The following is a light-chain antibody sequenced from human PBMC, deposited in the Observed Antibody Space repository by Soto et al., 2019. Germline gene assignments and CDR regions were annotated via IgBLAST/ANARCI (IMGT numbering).Light chain of an antibody. CDR2: KVS. V-gene: IGKV2-30*01. CDR1: QSLVDSDGNTY. CDR3: MQGTHWPPYT. Sequence: DVVMTQSPLSLPVTLGQPASISCRSSQSLVDSDGNTYLNWFQQRPGQSPRRLLYKVSNRDSGIPDRSSGSGSGTDFTLKISRVEAEDVGVYYCMQGTHWPPYTFGPGTKLEIK. J-gene: IGKJ2*01.